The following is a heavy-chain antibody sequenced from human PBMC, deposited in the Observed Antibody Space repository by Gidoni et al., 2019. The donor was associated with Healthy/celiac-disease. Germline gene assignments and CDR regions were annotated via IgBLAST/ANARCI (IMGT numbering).Heavy chain of an antibody. CDR3: AKDEVHSSSSVYMLSY. Sequence: EVQLLESGGGLVQPGGSMRLSCAASGVTFSSYAMSWVRQAPGKGLEWVSAIIGSVGSTYYADSVKGRFTISRDNSKNTLYLQMNSLRAEDTAVYYCAKDEVHSSSSVYMLSYWGQGTLVTVSS. J-gene: IGHJ4*02. CDR2: IIGSVGST. D-gene: IGHD6-6*01. V-gene: IGHV3-23*01. CDR1: GVTFSSYA.